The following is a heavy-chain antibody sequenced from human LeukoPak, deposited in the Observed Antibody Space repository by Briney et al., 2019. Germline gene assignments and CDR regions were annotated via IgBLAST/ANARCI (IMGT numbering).Heavy chain of an antibody. J-gene: IGHJ6*02. D-gene: IGHD3-16*02. V-gene: IGHV3-21*01. Sequence: GGSLRLSCAASGFTFSSYSMNWVRQAPGKGPEWVSSISSSSSYIYYADSVKGRFTISRDNAKNSLYLQMNSLRAEDTAVYYCARGDYVSGSYPHEGMDVWGQGTTVTVSS. CDR3: ARGDYVSGSYPHEGMDV. CDR2: ISSSSSYI. CDR1: GFTFSSYS.